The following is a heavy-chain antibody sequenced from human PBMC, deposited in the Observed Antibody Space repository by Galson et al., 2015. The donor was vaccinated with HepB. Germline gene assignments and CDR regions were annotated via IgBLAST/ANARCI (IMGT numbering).Heavy chain of an antibody. CDR1: GFTITDYY. CDR2: ISRDGNEI. CDR3: ARDGNWFDP. V-gene: IGHV3-11*01. Sequence: SLRLSCAVSGFTITDYYMSWLRQTSGKGPEWISYISRDGNEIHYADSVKGRFTISRDIAKNSLYLQMNSLRVEDTAVYYCARDGNWFDPWGQGTLVTVSS. J-gene: IGHJ5*02.